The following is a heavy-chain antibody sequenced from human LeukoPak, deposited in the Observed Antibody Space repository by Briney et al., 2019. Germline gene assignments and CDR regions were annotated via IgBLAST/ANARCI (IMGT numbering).Heavy chain of an antibody. J-gene: IGHJ4*02. CDR3: ARDYRYYYGSGSYYY. D-gene: IGHD3-10*01. Sequence: GGSLRLSCAASGFTVSSNYMSWVRQAPGKGLEWVSVIYSGGSTYYADSVKGRFTISRDNSKNTLCLQMNSPRAEDTAVYYCARDYRYYYGSGSYYYWGQGTLVTVSS. CDR1: GFTVSSNY. CDR2: IYSGGST. V-gene: IGHV3-66*01.